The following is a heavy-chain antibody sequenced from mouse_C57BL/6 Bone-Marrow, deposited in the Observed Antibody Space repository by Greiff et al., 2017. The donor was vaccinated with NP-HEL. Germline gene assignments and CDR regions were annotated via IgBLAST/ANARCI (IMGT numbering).Heavy chain of an antibody. CDR1: GYTFTDHT. J-gene: IGHJ2*01. CDR3: ARLETYYYGSSNYFDY. D-gene: IGHD1-1*01. V-gene: IGHV1-78*01. CDR2: IYPRDGST. Sequence: QVQLQQSDAELVKPGASVKISCKVSGYTFTDHTIHWMKQRPEQGLEWIGYIYPRDGSTKYNEKFKGKATLTADKSSSTAYMQLNSLTSADSAVYFCARLETYYYGSSNYFDYWGQGTTLTVSS.